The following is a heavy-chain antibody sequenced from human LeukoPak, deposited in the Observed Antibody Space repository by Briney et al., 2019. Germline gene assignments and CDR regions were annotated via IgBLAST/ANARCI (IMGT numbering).Heavy chain of an antibody. J-gene: IGHJ3*02. CDR2: INPNSGGT. Sequence: ASVKVSCKASGYTFTGYYMHWVRQAPGQGLEWMGWINPNSGGTNYAQKFQGRVTMTRDTSISTAYMELSRLRSDDTAVYYCARAEYYVSGSSTAFDIWGQGTMVTVSS. V-gene: IGHV1-2*02. CDR3: ARAEYYVSGSSTAFDI. CDR1: GYTFTGYY. D-gene: IGHD3-10*01.